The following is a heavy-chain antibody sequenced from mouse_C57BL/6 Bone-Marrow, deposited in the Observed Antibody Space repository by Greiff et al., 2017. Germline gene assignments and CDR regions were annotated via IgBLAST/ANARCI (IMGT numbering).Heavy chain of an antibody. D-gene: IGHD1-1*01. CDR3: ADIYYYGSSFAY. CDR2: IDPSDSET. J-gene: IGHJ3*01. Sequence: VQLQQPGAELVRPGSSVKLSCKASGYTFTSYWMHWVKQRPIQGLEWIGNIDPSDSETHYNQKFKDKATLTVDKSSSTAYMQLSSLTSEDSAVYYCADIYYYGSSFAYWGQGTLVTVSA. CDR1: GYTFTSYW. V-gene: IGHV1-52*01.